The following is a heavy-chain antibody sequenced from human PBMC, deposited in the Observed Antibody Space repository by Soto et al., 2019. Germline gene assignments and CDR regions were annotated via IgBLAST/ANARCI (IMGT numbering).Heavy chain of an antibody. V-gene: IGHV3-30-3*01. D-gene: IGHD5-18*01. CDR2: ISYDGSNK. Sequence: QVQLVESGGGVVQPGRSLRLSCAASGFTISSYAMHWVRQAPGKGLEWVAVISYDGSNKYYADSVKGRFTISRDNSKNTLYLQMNSLRAEDTAVYYCARDGFGSYGYSGHIDYWGQGTLVTVSS. CDR3: ARDGFGSYGYSGHIDY. J-gene: IGHJ4*02. CDR1: GFTISSYA.